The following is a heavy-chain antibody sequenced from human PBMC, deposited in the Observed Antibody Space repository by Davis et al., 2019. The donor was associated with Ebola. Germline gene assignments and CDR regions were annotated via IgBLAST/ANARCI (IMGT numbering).Heavy chain of an antibody. CDR2: IYTSGST. V-gene: IGHV4-61*05. CDR1: GGSISSSSYY. J-gene: IGHJ4*02. D-gene: IGHD6-13*01. Sequence: PSETLSLTCTVSGGSISSSSYYWGWIRQPPGKGLEWIGHIYTSGSTNYNPSLKSRVTISVDRSKNQFSLKLSSVTAADTAVYYCARGARDVLSSSSWYVNYWGQGTLVTVSS. CDR3: ARGARDVLSSSSWYVNY.